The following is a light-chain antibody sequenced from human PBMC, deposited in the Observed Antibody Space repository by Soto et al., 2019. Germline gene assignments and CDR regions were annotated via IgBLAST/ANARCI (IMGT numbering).Light chain of an antibody. CDR2: DDT. CDR1: SSDVGTYNL. J-gene: IGLJ1*01. CDR3: CSYAGSSSYV. Sequence: QSALTQPASVSGSVGQSITISCTGTSSDVGTYNLVSWYLHHPGKAPKLLIFDDTRRPSGVSDRFSGSRSGNTASLTVSGLQAEDETYYYCCSYAGSSSYVFGPGTKLNVL. V-gene: IGLV2-23*01.